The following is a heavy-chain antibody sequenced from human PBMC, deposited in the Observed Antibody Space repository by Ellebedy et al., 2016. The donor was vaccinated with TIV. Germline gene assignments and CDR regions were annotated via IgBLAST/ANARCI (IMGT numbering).Heavy chain of an antibody. D-gene: IGHD3-10*01. V-gene: IGHV3-9*02. CDR3: AKDMEGSGSYSTYGMDV. Sequence: PGGSLRLSCAASGFSSVDYAMPWVRQVPGKGLEWVSGTSWNGGTIAYADSVKGRFTISRDNARNSLYLQMSSLRAEDMALYYCAKDMEGSGSYSTYGMDVWGQGTTVTVSS. J-gene: IGHJ6*02. CDR2: TSWNGGTI. CDR1: GFSSVDYA.